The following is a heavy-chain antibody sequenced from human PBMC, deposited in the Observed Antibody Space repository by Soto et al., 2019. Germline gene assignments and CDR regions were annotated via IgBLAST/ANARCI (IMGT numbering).Heavy chain of an antibody. V-gene: IGHV1-18*01. CDR1: GYTFTSYG. J-gene: IGHJ4*02. Sequence: ASVKVSCKASGYTFTSYGISWVRQAPGQGLEWMGWISAYNGNTNYAQKLQGRVTMTTDTSTSTAYMELRCLRSDDTSVYYCARVYDSGDYDSSGYYRYLDYWGQGTLVTVSS. D-gene: IGHD3-22*01. CDR2: ISAYNGNT. CDR3: ARVYDSGDYDSSGYYRYLDY.